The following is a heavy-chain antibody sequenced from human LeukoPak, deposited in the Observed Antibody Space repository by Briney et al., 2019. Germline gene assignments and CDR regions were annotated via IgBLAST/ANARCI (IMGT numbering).Heavy chain of an antibody. Sequence: GGSLRLSCAASGFTFSSYAMYWVRQAPGKGLVWVSRISSDGSSTIYADSVKGRFTISRDIAKTTLYLQMNSLRAEDTAVYYCARAQMGAPTDYWGQGTLVTVSS. CDR3: ARAQMGAPTDY. J-gene: IGHJ4*02. D-gene: IGHD1-26*01. V-gene: IGHV3-74*01. CDR2: ISSDGSST. CDR1: GFTFSSYA.